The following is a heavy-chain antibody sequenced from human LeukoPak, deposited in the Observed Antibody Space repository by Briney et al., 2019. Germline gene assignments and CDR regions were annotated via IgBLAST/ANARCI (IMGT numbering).Heavy chain of an antibody. Sequence: GGSLRLSCAASGFTFSSYAMSWVRQAPGKGLEWVSAISGSGGSTYYADSVKGRFTISRDNPKNTLYLQMNSLRAEDTAVYYCAKDHYYGSGSYGMDVWGQGTTVTVSS. CDR1: GFTFSSYA. D-gene: IGHD3-10*01. CDR2: ISGSGGST. J-gene: IGHJ6*02. CDR3: AKDHYYGSGSYGMDV. V-gene: IGHV3-23*01.